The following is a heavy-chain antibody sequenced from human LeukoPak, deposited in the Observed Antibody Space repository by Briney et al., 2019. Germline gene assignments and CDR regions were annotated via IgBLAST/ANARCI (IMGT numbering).Heavy chain of an antibody. D-gene: IGHD3-9*01. CDR2: IYTSGST. CDR1: GGSISSYY. V-gene: IGHV4-4*07. J-gene: IGHJ3*02. CDR3: ARTLDYDTLTGSPSDAFDI. Sequence: SETLSLTCTVSGGSISSYYWSWIRQPAGKGLEWIGRIYTSGSTNYNPSLKSRVTMSVDTSKNQFSLKLSSVTAADTAVYYCARTLDYDTLTGSPSDAFDIWGQGTMVTVSS.